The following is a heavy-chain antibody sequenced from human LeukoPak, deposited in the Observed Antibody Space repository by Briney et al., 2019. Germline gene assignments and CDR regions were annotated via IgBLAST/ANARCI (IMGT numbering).Heavy chain of an antibody. CDR3: ARAIYSSGGSCYPNWFDP. J-gene: IGHJ5*02. V-gene: IGHV2-26*01. CDR1: GFSLSHARMG. D-gene: IGHD2-15*01. Sequence: ESGPVLVKPTETLTLTCTVSGFSLSHARMGVSWIRQPPGKALEWLAHIFSYDEKSYSTSLKSRLTISKDTSKSQVVLTMTNMDPVDTATYYCARAIYSSGGSCYPNWFDPWGQGTLVTISS. CDR2: IFSYDEK.